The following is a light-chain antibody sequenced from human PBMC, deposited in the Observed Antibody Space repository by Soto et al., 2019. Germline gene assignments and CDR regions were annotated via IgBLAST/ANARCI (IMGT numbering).Light chain of an antibody. CDR3: QHRYNWPLT. CDR2: DAA. CDR1: QSVSSSS. V-gene: IGKV3-11*01. Sequence: EIVLTQSPGTLSLSPGERATLSCRASQSVSSSSLAWYQQRRGQAPRLLIYDAANRATGVPARFSGSGSGTDFTLTITNLEPEDFAVYYCQHRYNWPLTFGAGTKVDIK. J-gene: IGKJ4*01.